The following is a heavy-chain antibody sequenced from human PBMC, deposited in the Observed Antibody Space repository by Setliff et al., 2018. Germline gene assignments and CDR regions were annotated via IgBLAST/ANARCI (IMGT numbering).Heavy chain of an antibody. Sequence: SETLSLTCTVSSGSISSDNYYWGWIRQPPGKGLEWIGTLSYNGNAYYTPSLKSRVTMSVDTSRNQLSLKLTSVTAADTAVYYCARHVGSRGRGYNYYYYYMDVWGKGTTVTVSS. CDR3: ARHVGSRGRGYNYYYYYMDV. CDR2: LSYNGNA. CDR1: SGSISSDNYY. D-gene: IGHD3-10*01. V-gene: IGHV4-39*01. J-gene: IGHJ6*03.